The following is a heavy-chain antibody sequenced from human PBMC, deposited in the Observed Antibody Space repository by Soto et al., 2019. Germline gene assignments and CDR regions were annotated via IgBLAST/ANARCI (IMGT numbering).Heavy chain of an antibody. J-gene: IGHJ2*01. D-gene: IGHD1-26*01. CDR3: ARHVGFYWYFDL. Sequence: EMQLVESGGGLVQPGGSLRLSCAASGFTVSSSYMGWVRQAPGKGLDWVSSIYIDGRTYYADSVKGRFTISTDNSKDTLYLQMNSLRPDDTAIYYCARHVGFYWYFDLWGQGTLVTVSS. V-gene: IGHV3-66*04. CDR1: GFTVSSSY. CDR2: IYIDGRT.